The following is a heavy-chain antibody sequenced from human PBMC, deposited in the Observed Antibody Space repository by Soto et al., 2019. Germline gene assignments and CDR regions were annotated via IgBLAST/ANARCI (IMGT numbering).Heavy chain of an antibody. V-gene: IGHV3-64D*08. J-gene: IGHJ6*02. CDR1: GFTFSSYA. D-gene: IGHD5-18*01. CDR3: VKSGYSYGSYYYYYGMAV. CDR2: ISSNGGST. Sequence: GGSLRLCCAASGFTFSSYAMSWVRQAPGKGLEWVSAISSNGGSTYYADSVKGRFTISRDNSKNTLYLQMSSLRAEDTAVYYCVKSGYSYGSYYYYYGMAVRGQGPTVPVSS.